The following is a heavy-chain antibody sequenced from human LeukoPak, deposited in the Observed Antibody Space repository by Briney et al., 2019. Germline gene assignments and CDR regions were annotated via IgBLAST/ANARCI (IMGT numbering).Heavy chain of an antibody. D-gene: IGHD2-15*01. CDR1: GYTFTSYY. V-gene: IGHV1-46*03. CDR3: ARALVGYCSGGSCYTLDC. Sequence: GASVKVSCKASGYTFTSYYMHWVRQAPGQGLEWMGIINPSGGSTSYAQKFQGRVTMTRDTSTSTVYMELSSLRSEDTAVHYCARALVGYCSGGSCYTLDCWGQGTLVTVSS. CDR2: INPSGGST. J-gene: IGHJ4*02.